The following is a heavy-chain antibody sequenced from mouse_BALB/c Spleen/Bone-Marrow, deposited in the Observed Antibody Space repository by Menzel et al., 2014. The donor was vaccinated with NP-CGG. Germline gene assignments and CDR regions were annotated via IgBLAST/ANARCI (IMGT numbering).Heavy chain of an antibody. CDR2: ILPGSGST. CDR3: ARWGYGSSYVGYFDV. J-gene: IGHJ1*01. V-gene: IGHV1-9*01. D-gene: IGHD1-1*01. Sequence: VQLQQSGAELMKPGASVKISCKATGYTFSRYWIEWVKQRPGHGLEWIGEILPGSGSTNYNEKFKGKATFTADTSSNTAYMQFSSLTSEDSAVYYCARWGYGSSYVGYFDVWGAGTTVTVSS. CDR1: GYTFSRYW.